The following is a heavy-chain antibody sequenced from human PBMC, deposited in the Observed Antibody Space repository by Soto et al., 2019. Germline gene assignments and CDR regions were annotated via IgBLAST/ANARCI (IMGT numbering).Heavy chain of an antibody. V-gene: IGHV3-23*01. Sequence: EVQLLESGGGLVQPGGSLRLSCAASGFTFSSYAMSWVRQAPGKGLDWVSAISGSGGSTYYADSVKGRFTISRDNSKNTLYLQMNSLRAEDTAVYYCAKDRSRYDSSGYYNGPNWFDPWGQGTLVTVSS. D-gene: IGHD3-22*01. CDR1: GFTFSSYA. CDR3: AKDRSRYDSSGYYNGPNWFDP. CDR2: ISGSGGST. J-gene: IGHJ5*02.